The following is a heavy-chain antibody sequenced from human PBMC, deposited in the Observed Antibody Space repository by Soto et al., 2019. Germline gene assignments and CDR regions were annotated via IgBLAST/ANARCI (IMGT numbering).Heavy chain of an antibody. D-gene: IGHD2-21*01. CDR2: IHYSGST. Sequence: QEQLQESGPGLVKPSETLSLTCTVPGGSVNIGTYYWRWIRQPPGKGLEWIGFIHYSGSTNYNPSLKRRATMSVDTSKNQYSLKLTSVNAADTAVYYYTRGGDAYKNGHWGQGTLVTVSS. CDR1: GGSVNIGTYY. CDR3: TRGGDAYKNGH. J-gene: IGHJ4*02. V-gene: IGHV4-61*01.